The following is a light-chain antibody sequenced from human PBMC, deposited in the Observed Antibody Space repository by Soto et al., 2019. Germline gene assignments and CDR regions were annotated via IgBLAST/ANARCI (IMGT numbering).Light chain of an antibody. CDR1: SSDVGGYNY. CDR2: ASS. CDR3: SSYTSGTTLYV. V-gene: IGLV2-14*01. J-gene: IGLJ1*01. Sequence: QSALTQPRSVSGSPGQSVTISCTGTSSDVGGYNYVSWYQHHAGKAPRLMIYASSNRPSGVSHRFSGSRSGNTASLTISGLQAEDEADYYCSSYTSGTTLYVFGTGTKVTVL.